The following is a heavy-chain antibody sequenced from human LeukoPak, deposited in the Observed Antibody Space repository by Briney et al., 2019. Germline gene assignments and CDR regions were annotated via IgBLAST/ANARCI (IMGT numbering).Heavy chain of an antibody. CDR2: ISSSGSTI. V-gene: IGHV3-48*03. D-gene: IGHD6-19*01. CDR3: ARDRGYSSGWFD. Sequence: GGSLRLSCAASGFTFSSYEMNWVRQAPGVGLEWVSYISSSGSTIYYADSVKGRFTISRDNAKNSLYLQMNSLRAEDTAVYYCARDRGYSSGWFDWGQGTLVTVFS. J-gene: IGHJ4*02. CDR1: GFTFSSYE.